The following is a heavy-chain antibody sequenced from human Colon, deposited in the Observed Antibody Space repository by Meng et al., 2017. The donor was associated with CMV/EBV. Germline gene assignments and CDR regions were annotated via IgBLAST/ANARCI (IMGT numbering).Heavy chain of an antibody. CDR3: ARGLLL. Sequence: QVQLVQSGAEVKKPGASVKVSCEASGYTFTRYDINWVRQAAGQGLEWMGWMNPLSGKTAFAQKFQGRVTMTRNTSINVAYMELSSLTSDDTALYYCARGLLLWGQGTLVTVSS. CDR1: GYTFTRYD. CDR2: MNPLSGKT. V-gene: IGHV1-8*01. D-gene: IGHD3-10*01. J-gene: IGHJ4*02.